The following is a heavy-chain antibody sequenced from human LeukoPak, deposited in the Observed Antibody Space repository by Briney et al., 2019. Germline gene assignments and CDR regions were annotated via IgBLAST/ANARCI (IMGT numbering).Heavy chain of an antibody. J-gene: IGHJ3*02. V-gene: IGHV4-38-2*02. CDR1: GYSISSGYY. CDR3: ASALSEYSSWPPTGAFDI. CDR2: IYHSGST. D-gene: IGHD6-6*01. Sequence: SETLSLTCTVSGYSISSGYYWGWLRQPPGKGLEWIGSIYHSGSTYYNPSLKSRVTISVDTSKNQFSLKLSSVTAADTAVYYCASALSEYSSWPPTGAFDIWGQGTMVTVSS.